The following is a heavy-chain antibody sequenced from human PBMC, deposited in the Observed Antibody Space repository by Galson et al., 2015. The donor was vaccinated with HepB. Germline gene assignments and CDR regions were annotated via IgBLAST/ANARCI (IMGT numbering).Heavy chain of an antibody. Sequence: SVKVSCKASGYTFTSYDINWVRQATGQGLEWMGWMNPNSGNTGYAQKFQGRVTMTRNTSISTAYMELSSLRSEDTAVYYCARSSEYQLLVGYYYYMDVWGKGTTVTVSS. D-gene: IGHD2-2*01. CDR2: MNPNSGNT. J-gene: IGHJ6*03. CDR3: ARSSEYQLLVGYYYYMDV. V-gene: IGHV1-8*01. CDR1: GYTFTSYD.